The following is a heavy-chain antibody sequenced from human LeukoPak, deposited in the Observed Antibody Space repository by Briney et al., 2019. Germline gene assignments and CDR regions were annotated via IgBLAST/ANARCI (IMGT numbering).Heavy chain of an antibody. CDR1: GFTFSSYV. D-gene: IGHD2-2*03. CDR3: ARSTNGYCSSTSCRPYYYYYYMDV. J-gene: IGHJ6*03. CDR2: ISYDGSNE. V-gene: IGHV3-30*14. Sequence: GGSLRLSCAASGFTFSSYVMHWVRQAPGKGLEWVAIISYDGSNEYYADSVKGRFTISRDNSKNTLYLQMNSLRAEDTAVYYCARSTNGYCSSTSCRPYYYYYYMDVWGKGTTVTISS.